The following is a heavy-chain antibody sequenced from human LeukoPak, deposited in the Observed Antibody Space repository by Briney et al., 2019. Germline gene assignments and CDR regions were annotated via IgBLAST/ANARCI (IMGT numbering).Heavy chain of an antibody. V-gene: IGHV4-59*12. Sequence: SETLSLTCTVSGGSISSYYWSWIRQPPGKGLEWIGYIYYSGSTNYNPSLKSRVTISVDTSKNQFSLKLSSVSAADTAVYYCARLRGDGFDIWGQGTTVTVSS. CDR1: GGSISSYY. CDR2: IYYSGST. CDR3: ARLRGDGFDI. J-gene: IGHJ3*02.